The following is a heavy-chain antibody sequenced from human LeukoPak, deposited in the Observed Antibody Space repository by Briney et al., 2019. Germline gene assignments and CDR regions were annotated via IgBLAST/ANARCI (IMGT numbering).Heavy chain of an antibody. D-gene: IGHD3-3*01. V-gene: IGHV1-2*02. CDR1: GYTFIDYY. J-gene: IGHJ3*02. Sequence: ASVKVSCKASGYTFIDYYMHWVRQARGQGLGWMGWINPNSGGTKSAQNFQGRVTMTRDTSISTAYMELSRLRSDDTAVYYCARVSLADYDFWSGSVHDAFDIWGQGTMVTVSS. CDR3: ARVSLADYDFWSGSVHDAFDI. CDR2: INPNSGGT.